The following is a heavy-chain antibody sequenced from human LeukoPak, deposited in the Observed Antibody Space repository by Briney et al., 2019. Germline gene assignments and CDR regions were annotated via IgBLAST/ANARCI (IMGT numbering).Heavy chain of an antibody. Sequence: GGSLRLSCTASGFPFSNYWMHWVRQAPGKELLWVSRINTDERTTDYADSVKGRFTISRDNARNTLYLQMNSLRAEDTGVYYCAREGWTVARKVDYWGRGTLVTVSS. D-gene: IGHD5-12*01. J-gene: IGHJ4*02. CDR1: GFPFSNYW. V-gene: IGHV3-74*01. CDR3: AREGWTVARKVDY. CDR2: INTDERTT.